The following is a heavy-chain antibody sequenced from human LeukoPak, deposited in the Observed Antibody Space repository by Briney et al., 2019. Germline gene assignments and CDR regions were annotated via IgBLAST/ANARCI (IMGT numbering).Heavy chain of an antibody. J-gene: IGHJ4*02. CDR3: GRGLEGGKWLDY. CDR2: INPNNGAT. D-gene: IGHD3-22*01. Sequence: ASVKVSCKASRYTFTGSYMHWVRQAPGQGLEWLGWINPNNGATNYGQKFQGRVTMTWDTSISTAYIELTRLTSDDAAVYFCGRGLEGGKWLDYWGQGALVTVSS. CDR1: RYTFTGSY. V-gene: IGHV1-2*02.